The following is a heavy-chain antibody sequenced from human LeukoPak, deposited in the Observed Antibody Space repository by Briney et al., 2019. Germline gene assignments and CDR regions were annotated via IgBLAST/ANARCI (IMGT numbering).Heavy chain of an antibody. Sequence: ASVKVSCKASGYTFTSYGISWVRQAPGQGLEWMGWISAYNGNTNYAQKLQGRVTMTTDTSTSTAYMELRGLRSDDTAVYYCARDTPSSIAALTVFDYWGQGTLVTVSS. J-gene: IGHJ4*02. CDR3: ARDTPSSIAALTVFDY. V-gene: IGHV1-18*01. D-gene: IGHD6-6*01. CDR1: GYTFTSYG. CDR2: ISAYNGNT.